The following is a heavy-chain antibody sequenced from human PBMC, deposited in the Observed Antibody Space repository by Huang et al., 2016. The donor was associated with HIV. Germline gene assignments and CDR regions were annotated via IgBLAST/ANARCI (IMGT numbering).Heavy chain of an antibody. V-gene: IGHV3-7*01. D-gene: IGHD1-7*01. CDR2: IKQDESEK. J-gene: IGHJ6*02. CDR3: ATKTAAMDI. Sequence: VESGGRLVQPGGSIRLSCVGSTFTFGAYWMSWVCQSPGNGMEWVANIKQDESEKYYVGAGKGRFNISRDNAKKVLFLEMNNVRVEDTATYYCATKTAAMDIWGQGTTVTVS. CDR1: TFTFGAYW.